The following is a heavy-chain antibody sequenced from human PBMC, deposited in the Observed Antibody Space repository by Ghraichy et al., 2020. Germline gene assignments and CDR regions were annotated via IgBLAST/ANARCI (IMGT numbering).Heavy chain of an antibody. CDR1: GFTFDDYG. V-gene: IGHV3-9*01. J-gene: IGHJ6*02. Sequence: SLRLSCVASGFTFDDYGMHWVRQAPGKGLEWVSGISWNSGSRGYADSVKGRFTISRDDAKNSLFLQMNSLRPEDTALYYCVKDKWFGELSSSQFGYYGMDVWGQGTTVTVSS. CDR2: ISWNSGSR. CDR3: VKDKWFGELSSSQFGYYGMDV. D-gene: IGHD3-10*01.